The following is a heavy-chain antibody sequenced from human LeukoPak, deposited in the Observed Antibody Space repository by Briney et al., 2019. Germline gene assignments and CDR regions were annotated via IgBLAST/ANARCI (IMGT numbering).Heavy chain of an antibody. D-gene: IGHD3-16*02. Sequence: ASVKVSCKASGYTFTSYSISWVRQAPGQGLEWMGWISAYNGNTNYAQKLQGRVTMTTDTSTSAAYMELRSLRSDDTAVYYCARGEIVITFGGVIAPFDYWGQGTLVTVSS. CDR3: ARGEIVITFGGVIAPFDY. V-gene: IGHV1-18*01. CDR1: GYTFTSYS. CDR2: ISAYNGNT. J-gene: IGHJ4*02.